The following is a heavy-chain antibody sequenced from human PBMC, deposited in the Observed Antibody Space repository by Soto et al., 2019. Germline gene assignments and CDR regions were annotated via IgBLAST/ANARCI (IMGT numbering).Heavy chain of an antibody. CDR3: ARGLSVTLFDN. Sequence: QVQLQESGPGLVKPSQTLSLTCTVSGGSISTGGYYWTWIRQHPGKGLEWIGYIYYSGSTYYNPSLKSRVTISVDPSKNQSSLKLSSVTAADTAVYCFARGLSVTLFDNRGQGTLVTVSS. D-gene: IGHD4-17*01. CDR1: GGSISTGGYY. J-gene: IGHJ4*02. CDR2: IYYSGST. V-gene: IGHV4-31*03.